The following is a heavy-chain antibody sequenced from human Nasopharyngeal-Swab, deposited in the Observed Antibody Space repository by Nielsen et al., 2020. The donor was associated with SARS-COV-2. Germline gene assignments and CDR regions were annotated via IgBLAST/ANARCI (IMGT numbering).Heavy chain of an antibody. D-gene: IGHD1-14*01. CDR1: GYTFTSYG. J-gene: IGHJ5*02. V-gene: IGHV1-18*01. CDR3: ATAPALPHHQSNWFDP. Sequence: ASVKVSCKASGYTFTSYGISWVRQAPGQGLEWMGWISAYNGNTNYAQKLQGRVTMTEDTSTDTAYMELSSLRSEDTAVYYCATAPALPHHQSNWFDPWGQGTLVTVSS. CDR2: ISAYNGNT.